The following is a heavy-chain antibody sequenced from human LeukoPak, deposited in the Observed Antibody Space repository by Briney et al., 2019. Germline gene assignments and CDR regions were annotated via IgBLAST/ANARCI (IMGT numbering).Heavy chain of an antibody. CDR2: IYYSGGT. D-gene: IGHD5-18*01. CDR3: ARGSRGYSYEIDY. J-gene: IGHJ4*02. Sequence: SETLSLTCTVSGGSISSYYWSWIRQPPGKGLEWIGYIYYSGGTNYNPSLKSRVTISVDTSKNQFSLKLSSVTAADTAVYYCARGSRGYSYEIDYWGQGTLVTVSS. CDR1: GGSISSYY. V-gene: IGHV4-59*01.